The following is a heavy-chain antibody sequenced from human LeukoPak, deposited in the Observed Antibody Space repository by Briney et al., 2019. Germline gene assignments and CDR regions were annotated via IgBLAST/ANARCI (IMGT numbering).Heavy chain of an antibody. D-gene: IGHD3-9*01. CDR1: GVSISTYY. V-gene: IGHV4-59*01. CDR3: ARARYVNSFYAFDI. CDR2: IYYSGNT. Sequence: PSETLSLTCTVSGVSISTYYWSWIRQPPGKGLEWIGYIYYSGNTNYSPSLKSRVTIFGDTSKNQFFLKLSSVTAADTAMYYCARARYVNSFYAFDIWGQGTLVTVSS. J-gene: IGHJ3*02.